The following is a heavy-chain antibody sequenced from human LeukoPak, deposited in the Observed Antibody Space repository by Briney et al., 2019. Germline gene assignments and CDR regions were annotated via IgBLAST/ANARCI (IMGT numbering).Heavy chain of an antibody. CDR2: ISNTGNHI. CDR1: GFTFSSYS. D-gene: IGHD3-22*01. J-gene: IGHJ4*02. V-gene: IGHV3-21*06. Sequence: GGSLRLSCAASGFTFSSYSMNWVRQAPGKGLEWVSSISNTGNHIYYADSVKGRFTISRDNAKNSLYLQMNSLRGEDTAVYYCARDRAFYDSSAYYGHFDYWGQGTLVTVSS. CDR3: ARDRAFYDSSAYYGHFDY.